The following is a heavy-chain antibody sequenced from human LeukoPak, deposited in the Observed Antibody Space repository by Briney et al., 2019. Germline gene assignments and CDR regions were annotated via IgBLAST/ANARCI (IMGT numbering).Heavy chain of an antibody. CDR1: GFTFSSYA. CDR2: IKQDGSEK. V-gene: IGHV3-7*01. J-gene: IGHJ4*02. Sequence: GGSLRLSCAASGFTFSSYAMSWVRQAPGKGLEWVANIKQDGSEKYYVDSVKGRFTISRDNAKNSLYLQMNSLRAEDTAVYYCARAGLYSGSYYFDYWGQGTLVTVSS. D-gene: IGHD1-26*01. CDR3: ARAGLYSGSYYFDY.